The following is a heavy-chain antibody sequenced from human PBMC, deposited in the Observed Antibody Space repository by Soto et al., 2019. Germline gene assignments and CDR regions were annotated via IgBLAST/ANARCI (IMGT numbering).Heavy chain of an antibody. J-gene: IGHJ4*02. D-gene: IGHD2-15*01. CDR1: GGTFSSYA. Sequence: QVQLVQSGAEVKKPGSSVKVSCKASGGTFSSYAISWVRQAPGQGLEWMGGIIPIFGTANYAQKFQGRVTITADESTRTACLELSSLRSEDTAVYYCARETGYCSGGSCYSFDYWGQGTLVTVSS. V-gene: IGHV1-69*01. CDR3: ARETGYCSGGSCYSFDY. CDR2: IIPIFGTA.